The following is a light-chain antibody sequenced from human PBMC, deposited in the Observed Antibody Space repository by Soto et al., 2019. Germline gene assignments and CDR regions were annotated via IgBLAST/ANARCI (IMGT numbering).Light chain of an antibody. V-gene: IGLV1-44*01. J-gene: IGLJ1*01. Sequence: QSALTQPPSVSAAPGQTVTIPCYGSVGTIATNSVSWYQQLPGTAPKLLMYSDNQRPSGVPDRFSGSKSGTSASLAISGLQSEDEADYYCAAWDDSLSGYVFGTGTKLTVL. CDR3: AAWDDSLSGYV. CDR2: SDN. CDR1: VGTIATNS.